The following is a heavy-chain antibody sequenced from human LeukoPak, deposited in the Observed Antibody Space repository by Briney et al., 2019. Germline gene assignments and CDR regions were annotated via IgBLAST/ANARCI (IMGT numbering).Heavy chain of an antibody. V-gene: IGHV4-59*01. Sequence: PSETLSLTCTVSSGSISSYYWSWIRQPPGKGLEWIGYIYYSGSTNYNPSLKSRLTISVDMSKNQLSLKLSSVTAADTAVYYCARIITIIRGFDPWGQGTLVTVSS. J-gene: IGHJ5*02. CDR1: SGSISSYY. CDR2: IYYSGST. D-gene: IGHD3-10*01. CDR3: ARIITIIRGFDP.